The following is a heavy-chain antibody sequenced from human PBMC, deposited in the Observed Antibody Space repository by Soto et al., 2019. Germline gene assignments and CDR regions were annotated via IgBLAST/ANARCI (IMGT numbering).Heavy chain of an antibody. CDR1: GGSISSGDYY. J-gene: IGHJ3*02. D-gene: IGHD3-22*01. CDR2: IYYSGST. V-gene: IGHV4-30-4*01. Sequence: QVQLQESGPGLVKPSQTLSLTCTVSGGSISSGDYYWSWIRQPPGKGLEWIGYIYYSGSTYYNPSLTRRVTISVDTSKNQFSLKLSSVTAADTAVYYCARVTMIDPGSSFDIWGQGTMVTVSS. CDR3: ARVTMIDPGSSFDI.